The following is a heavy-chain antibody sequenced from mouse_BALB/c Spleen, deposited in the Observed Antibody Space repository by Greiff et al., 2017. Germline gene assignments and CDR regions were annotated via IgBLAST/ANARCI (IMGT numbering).Heavy chain of an antibody. D-gene: IGHD1-1*01. CDR3: ARPHSSQYYFDY. J-gene: IGHJ2*01. V-gene: IGHV5-6*01. Sequence: EVKVVESGGDLVKPGGSLKLSCAASGFTFSSYGMSWVRQTPDKRLEWVATISSGGSYTYYPDSVKGRFTISRDNAKNTLYLQMSSLKSEDTAMYYCARPHSSQYYFDYWGQGTTLTVSS. CDR2: ISSGGSYT. CDR1: GFTFSSYG.